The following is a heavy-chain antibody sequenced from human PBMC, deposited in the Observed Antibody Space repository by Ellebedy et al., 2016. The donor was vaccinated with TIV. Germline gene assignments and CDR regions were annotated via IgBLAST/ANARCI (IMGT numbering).Heavy chain of an antibody. D-gene: IGHD2-8*01. J-gene: IGHJ4*02. CDR3: AKMGDS. CDR1: GGSFSGYY. V-gene: IGHV4-34*01. Sequence: SETLSLTCAVYGGSFSGYYWSWIRQPPGKGLEWIGEINHSGSTNYNPSLKSRLTISVDKSKNQFSLKVNSVTAADTAVYYCAKMGDSWGQGTLVTVSS. CDR2: INHSGST.